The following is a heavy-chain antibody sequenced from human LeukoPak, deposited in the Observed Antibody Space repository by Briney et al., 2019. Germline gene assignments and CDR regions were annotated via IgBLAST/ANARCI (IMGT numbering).Heavy chain of an antibody. J-gene: IGHJ4*02. D-gene: IGHD3-22*01. CDR3: AREYYYDSSGYYGY. CDR1: GYTFTGYY. Sequence: ASVKVSCKASGYTFTGYYMHWVRQAPGQGLAWMGWINPNSGGTNYAQKFQGRVTMTRDTSISTAYMELSRLRSDDTAVYYCAREYYYDSSGYYGYWGQGTLVTVSS. V-gene: IGHV1-2*02. CDR2: INPNSGGT.